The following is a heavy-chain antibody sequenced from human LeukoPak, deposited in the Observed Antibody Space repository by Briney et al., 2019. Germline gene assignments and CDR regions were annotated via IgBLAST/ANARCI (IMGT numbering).Heavy chain of an antibody. D-gene: IGHD1-14*01. CDR3: ARGTEGSEPYGMDV. CDR2: IYYSGST. J-gene: IGHJ6*02. V-gene: IGHV4-59*01. CDR1: GGSISSYY. Sequence: PSEALSLTCTVSGGSISSYYWSWIRQPPGKGLEWIGYIYYSGSTNYNPSLKSRVTISVDTSKNQFSLKLSSVTAADTAVYYCARGTEGSEPYGMDVWGQGTTVTVSS.